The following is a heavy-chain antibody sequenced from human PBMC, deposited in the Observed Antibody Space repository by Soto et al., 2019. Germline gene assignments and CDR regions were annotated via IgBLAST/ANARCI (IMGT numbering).Heavy chain of an antibody. CDR1: GGTFNNYT. D-gene: IGHD2-15*01. Sequence: SVKVSCKASGGTFNNYTLSWVRQAPGQGLEWMGGIIPIFNSANYAQKFQGRVTITADDSTSTAYMELRSLRPDDTAVYYCAREVTVASYSFDFWGQGTLVTVSS. V-gene: IGHV1-69*13. J-gene: IGHJ4*02. CDR3: AREVTVASYSFDF. CDR2: IIPIFNSA.